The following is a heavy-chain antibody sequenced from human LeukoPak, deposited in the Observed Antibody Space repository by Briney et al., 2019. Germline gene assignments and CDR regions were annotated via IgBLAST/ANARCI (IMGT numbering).Heavy chain of an antibody. Sequence: GGSLRLSCAASGFTFSSYAVSWVRQAPGKGLEWVSAISGSGGSTYYADSVKGRFTISRDNSKNTLYLQMNSLRAEDTAVYYCAKPSEPGYSSGWYYYYYGMDVWGQGTTVTVSS. CDR3: AKPSEPGYSSGWYYYYYGMDV. D-gene: IGHD6-19*01. V-gene: IGHV3-23*01. CDR2: ISGSGGST. J-gene: IGHJ6*02. CDR1: GFTFSSYA.